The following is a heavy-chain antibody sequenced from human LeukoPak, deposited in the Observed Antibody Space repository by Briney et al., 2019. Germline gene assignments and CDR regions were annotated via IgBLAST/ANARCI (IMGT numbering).Heavy chain of an antibody. D-gene: IGHD6-19*01. Sequence: GGSLRLSCTAAGFTFSDYAVTWVRQAPGKGLEWVGFIRNKANGGTADYAASVKGRFTISRDDSKTIAYLQMNSLKIEDTAVYYCSRAYSTGWLGINDYWGQGAQVTVSS. CDR1: GFTFSDYA. CDR2: IRNKANGGTA. J-gene: IGHJ4*02. CDR3: SRAYSTGWLGINDY. V-gene: IGHV3-49*04.